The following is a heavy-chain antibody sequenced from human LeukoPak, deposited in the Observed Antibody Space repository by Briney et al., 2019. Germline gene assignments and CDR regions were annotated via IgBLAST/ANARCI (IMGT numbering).Heavy chain of an antibody. CDR2: IYPGDSDT. J-gene: IGHJ6*02. CDR3: ARQQSSGWVYYYGMDV. V-gene: IGHV5-51*01. CDR1: GYSFTNYW. Sequence: GESLKISCKGSGYSFTNYWIAWVRQMPGKGLEWMGIIYPGDSDTRYSPSFQGQVTISADKSISTAYLQWSSLKASDTAMYYCARQQSSGWVYYYGMDVWGQGTTVTVSS. D-gene: IGHD6-19*01.